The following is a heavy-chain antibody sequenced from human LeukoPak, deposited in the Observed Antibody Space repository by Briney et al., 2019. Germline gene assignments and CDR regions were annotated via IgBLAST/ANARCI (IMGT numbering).Heavy chain of an antibody. CDR2: INPNSGGT. CDR1: GYTFTGYY. CDR3: ASGGYSGYDWFRSFDY. V-gene: IGHV1-2*02. Sequence: ASVKASCKASGYTFTGYYMHWVRQAPGQGLEWMGWINPNSGGTNYAQKFQGRVTMTRDTSISTAYMELSRLRSDDTAVYYCASGGYSGYDWFRSFDYWGQGTLVTVSS. D-gene: IGHD5-12*01. J-gene: IGHJ4*02.